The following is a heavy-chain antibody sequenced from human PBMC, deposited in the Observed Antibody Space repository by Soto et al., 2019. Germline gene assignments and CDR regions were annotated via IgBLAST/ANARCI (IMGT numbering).Heavy chain of an antibody. CDR3: AYISSPTVTTSAEYFQH. Sequence: QITLRESGPTLVKPTQTLTLTCTFSGFSLSTSGVGVGWIRQPPGKALEWLALIYWDDDKRYSPSLKNRLTITEDTSKNQVVLTMTNMDPVDTATYYCAYISSPTVTTSAEYFQHWGQGTLVTVSS. J-gene: IGHJ1*01. V-gene: IGHV2-5*02. CDR2: IYWDDDK. CDR1: GFSLSTSGVG. D-gene: IGHD4-17*01.